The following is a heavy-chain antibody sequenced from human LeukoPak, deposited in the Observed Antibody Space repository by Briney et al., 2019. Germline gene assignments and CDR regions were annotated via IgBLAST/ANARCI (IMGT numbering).Heavy chain of an antibody. CDR2: IKQDGSKK. D-gene: IGHD4-17*01. Sequence: GGSLRLSCVASGFPFSSYWMTWVRQAPGKGLEWVANIKQDGSKKSYVDSVKGRFTISRDNAKNSLYLQMNSLRAEDTAVYYCARGRDYGDSGDYWGQGTLVTVSS. CDR3: ARGRDYGDSGDY. V-gene: IGHV3-7*03. CDR1: GFPFSSYW. J-gene: IGHJ4*02.